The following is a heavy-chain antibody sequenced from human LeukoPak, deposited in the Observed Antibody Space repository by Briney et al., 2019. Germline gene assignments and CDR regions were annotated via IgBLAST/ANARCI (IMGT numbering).Heavy chain of an antibody. V-gene: IGHV3-74*01. CDR2: INSDGSIT. J-gene: IGHJ6*02. CDR3: ARDAVDTANAV. CDR1: GFTFSSNW. D-gene: IGHD5-18*01. Sequence: GGSLRLSCAASGFTFSSNWMHWVRQAPGKGLVWVSHINSDGSITSYADSVKGRFTISRDNAKNTLYLQMNSLRAEDTAVYYCARDAVDTANAVWGQGTTVTASS.